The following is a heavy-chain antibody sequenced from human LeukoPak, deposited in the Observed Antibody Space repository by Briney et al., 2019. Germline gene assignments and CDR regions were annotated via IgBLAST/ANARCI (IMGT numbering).Heavy chain of an antibody. CDR1: GGSISSYY. CDR3: ARTYYDFWSGYYYFDY. J-gene: IGHJ4*02. D-gene: IGHD3-3*01. Sequence: SETLSLTCTVSGGSISSYYWSWIRQPAGKGLEWIGRIYTSGSTNYNPSPKSRVTMSVDTSKNQFSLKLSSVAAADTAVYYCARTYYDFWSGYYYFDYWGQGTLVTVSS. CDR2: IYTSGST. V-gene: IGHV4-4*07.